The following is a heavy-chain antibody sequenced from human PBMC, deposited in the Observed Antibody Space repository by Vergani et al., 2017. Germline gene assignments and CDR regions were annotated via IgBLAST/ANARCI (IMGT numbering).Heavy chain of an antibody. CDR3: AKVGRSEVAGTFGAFDI. V-gene: IGHV1-69*08. CDR2: IIPVLGKT. Sequence: QVQLVQSGAEVKKPGSSVKVSCKASGATFRSNTISWVRQVPGQGLEWMGRIIPVLGKTKYAQDFQGRLPITADTSTSTAYMELTSLRSQDTAVYYCAKVGRSEVAGTFGAFDIWGQGTMVTVSS. D-gene: IGHD6-19*01. CDR1: GATFRSNT. J-gene: IGHJ3*02.